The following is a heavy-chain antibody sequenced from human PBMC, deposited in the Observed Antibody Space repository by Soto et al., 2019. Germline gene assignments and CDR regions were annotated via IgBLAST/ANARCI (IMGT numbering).Heavy chain of an antibody. CDR3: ARGVPAATRYLQH. Sequence: VQLVESGGGLVQPGGSLRLSCAASGFSFSRYWMHWVRHAPGKGLVWVSRINSDGSSTTYADSVKGRFTISRDNAKNTLYLQMNSLTPEDTAVYYCARGVPAATRYLQHWGQGTLVTVSS. CDR1: GFSFSRYW. D-gene: IGHD2-2*01. CDR2: INSDGSST. V-gene: IGHV3-74*01. J-gene: IGHJ1*01.